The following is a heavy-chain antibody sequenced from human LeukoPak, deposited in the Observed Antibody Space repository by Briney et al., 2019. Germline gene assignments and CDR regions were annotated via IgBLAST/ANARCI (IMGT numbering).Heavy chain of an antibody. Sequence: SETLSLTCTVSGGSISSGGYYWSWIRQPPGKGLEWIGYIYHSGSTYYNPSLKSRVTISVDRSKNQFSLKLSSVTAADTAVYYCARGRVVVIDYWGQGTLVTVSS. CDR2: IYHSGST. J-gene: IGHJ4*02. CDR1: GGSISSGGYY. V-gene: IGHV4-30-2*01. CDR3: ARGRVVVIDY. D-gene: IGHD3-22*01.